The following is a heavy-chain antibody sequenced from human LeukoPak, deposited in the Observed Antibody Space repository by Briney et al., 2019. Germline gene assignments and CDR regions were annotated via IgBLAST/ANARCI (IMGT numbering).Heavy chain of an antibody. CDR1: GGSIRSYY. V-gene: IGHV4-59*01. J-gene: IGHJ4*02. D-gene: IGHD5-18*01. CDR3: ARENDRYGRIDY. Sequence: SQTLSLTCTVSGGSIRSYYWSWVRQPPGKGLEWIGYVSYSGSTDYNPSLKSRVIISIDTSKNQFSLRLSSVTAADTAVYYCARENDRYGRIDYWGQGTQVTVSS. CDR2: VSYSGST.